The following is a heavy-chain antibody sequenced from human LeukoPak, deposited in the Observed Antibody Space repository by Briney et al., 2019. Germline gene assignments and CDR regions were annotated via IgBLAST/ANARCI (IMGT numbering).Heavy chain of an antibody. J-gene: IGHJ4*02. D-gene: IGHD1-26*01. CDR3: ARDYGGATPYYFDY. V-gene: IGHV3-21*01. Sequence: PGGSLRLSCAASGFALSSHWMTWVRQAPGKGLEWVSSISSSSSHIYYADSVKGRFTISRDNAKNSLYLQINSLRVEDTAVYYCARDYGGATPYYFDYWGQGTLVTVSS. CDR1: GFALSSHW. CDR2: ISSSSSHI.